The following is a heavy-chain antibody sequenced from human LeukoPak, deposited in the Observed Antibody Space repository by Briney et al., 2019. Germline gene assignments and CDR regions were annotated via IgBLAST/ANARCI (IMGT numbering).Heavy chain of an antibody. CDR1: GDTFITDG. J-gene: IGHJ2*01. Sequence: ASLKVSCEPSGDTFITDGIACGRQAPGQGLEWMGWIRPHTDHTNYPQSLQGRVPMPPDTSTNTPHMDLRSLRSDDTAVYYCARDRYLDLWGRGTLVTVSS. CDR2: IRPHTDHT. CDR3: ARDRYLDL. V-gene: IGHV1-18*01.